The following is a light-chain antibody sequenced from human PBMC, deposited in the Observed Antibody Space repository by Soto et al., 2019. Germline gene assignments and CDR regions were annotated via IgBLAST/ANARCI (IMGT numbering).Light chain of an antibody. CDR1: ESISSW. CDR2: KAS. Sequence: DIQMTQSPSTLSASVGDRVTITCRASESISSWLAWYQQKLGKAPKLLIYKASSLESGVPSRFSGSGSGTEFTLTISSLQPDDFATYYYQQYNSHLGITFGPGTKVDIK. J-gene: IGKJ3*01. CDR3: QQYNSHLGIT. V-gene: IGKV1-5*03.